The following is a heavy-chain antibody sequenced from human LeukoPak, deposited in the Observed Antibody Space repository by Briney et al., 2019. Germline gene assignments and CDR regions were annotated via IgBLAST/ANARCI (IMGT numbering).Heavy chain of an antibody. CDR1: GGSFSSHY. Sequence: PSETLSLTCTVSGGSFSSHYWSWIRQPPGKGLEWIGEINHSGSTNYNPSLKSRVTISVDTSKNQFSLKLSSVTAADTAVYYCARVGPGFDYWGQGTLVTVSS. CDR3: ARVGPGFDY. J-gene: IGHJ4*02. V-gene: IGHV4-34*01. CDR2: INHSGST.